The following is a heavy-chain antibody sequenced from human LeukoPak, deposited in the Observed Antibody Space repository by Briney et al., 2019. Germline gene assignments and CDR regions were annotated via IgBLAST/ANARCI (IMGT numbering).Heavy chain of an antibody. J-gene: IGHJ6*02. D-gene: IGHD3-16*02. CDR1: GFTFSSYW. V-gene: IGHV3-7*01. Sequence: GGPLRLSCAASGFTFSSYWMSWVRQAPGKGLEWVANIKQDGSEKYYVDSVKGRFTISRDNAKNSLYLQMNSLRAEDTAVYYCAREYYDYVWGSYRYHGMDVWGQGTTVTVSS. CDR3: AREYYDYVWGSYRYHGMDV. CDR2: IKQDGSEK.